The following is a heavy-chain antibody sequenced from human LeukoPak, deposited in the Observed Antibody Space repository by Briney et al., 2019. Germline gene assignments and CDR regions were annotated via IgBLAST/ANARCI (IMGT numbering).Heavy chain of an antibody. D-gene: IGHD6-13*01. CDR3: ATVGSSWFYDY. Sequence: GGSLRLSCAATGFTFSTYRMNWVRQAPGKGLEWVSYFSSSSGTMYYADSVRGRFTISRDIAKNSLYLQMNSLRAEDTAVYYCATVGSSWFYDYWGQGTLVTVSS. V-gene: IGHV3-48*01. CDR2: FSSSSGTM. J-gene: IGHJ4*02. CDR1: GFTFSTYR.